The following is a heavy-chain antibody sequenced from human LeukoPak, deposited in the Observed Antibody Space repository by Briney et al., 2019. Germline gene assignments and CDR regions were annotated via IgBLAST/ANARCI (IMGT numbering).Heavy chain of an antibody. CDR3: ARASNGSDLDY. CDR1: GGSISSYY. D-gene: IGHD2-8*01. Sequence: PSETLSLTCTVSGGSISSYYWSWIRQPPGKGLEWIGYIYYSGSTNYNPSLKSRVTIPVDTSKNQFSLKLSSVTAADTAVYYCARASNGSDLDYWGQGTLVTVSS. V-gene: IGHV4-59*01. CDR2: IYYSGST. J-gene: IGHJ4*02.